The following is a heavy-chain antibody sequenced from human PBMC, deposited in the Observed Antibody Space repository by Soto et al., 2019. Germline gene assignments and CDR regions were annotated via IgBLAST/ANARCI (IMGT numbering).Heavy chain of an antibody. J-gene: IGHJ4*02. CDR1: GGTFSSYA. D-gene: IGHD6-13*01. CDR3: AGHSSSWWGADY. Sequence: KVSCKASGGTFSSYAISWVRQMPGKGLEWMGIIYPGDSDTRYSPSFQGQVTISADKSISTACLQWSSLRASDTAMYYCAGHSSSWWGADYWGQGTLVTVSS. CDR2: IYPGDSDT. V-gene: IGHV5-51*01.